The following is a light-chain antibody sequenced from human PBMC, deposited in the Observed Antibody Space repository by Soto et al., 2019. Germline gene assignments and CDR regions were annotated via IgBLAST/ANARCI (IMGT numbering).Light chain of an antibody. V-gene: IGKV1-5*03. CDR1: QSISSW. CDR2: KAS. CDR3: QQYNSHSSYT. J-gene: IGKJ2*01. Sequence: DIQMTQSPSTLYASVGDRVTITCRASQSISSWLAWYQQKPGKAPKLLIYKASSLGSGVPSRFSGSGSGTEVTLTISSLQAEDFAIYYCQQYNSHSSYTFGQGTKLEIK.